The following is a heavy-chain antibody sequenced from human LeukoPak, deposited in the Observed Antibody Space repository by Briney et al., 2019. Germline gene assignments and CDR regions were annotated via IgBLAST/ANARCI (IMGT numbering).Heavy chain of an antibody. CDR3: ARGPTYYYDSSGYPDDY. D-gene: IGHD3-22*01. Sequence: SETLSLTCTVSGGSISSYYWSWIRQPPGKGLEWIGYIYYSGSTYYNPSLKSRVTISVDRSKNQFSLKLSSVTAADTAVYYCARGPTYYYDSSGYPDDYWGQGTLVTVSS. V-gene: IGHV4-59*12. J-gene: IGHJ4*02. CDR2: IYYSGST. CDR1: GGSISSYY.